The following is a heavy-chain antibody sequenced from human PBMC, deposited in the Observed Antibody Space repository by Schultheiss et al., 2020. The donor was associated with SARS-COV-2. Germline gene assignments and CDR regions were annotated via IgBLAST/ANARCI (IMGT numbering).Heavy chain of an antibody. Sequence: SETLSLTCAVYGESLRNFYWSWIRQAPGKGLEWIGEINHSGSTNYNPSLKSRVTISVDTSRNQFSLKMSSVTAADTAVYYCARMAFDSSGYYPNWFDPWGQGTLVTVSS. CDR1: GESLRNFY. CDR3: ARMAFDSSGYYPNWFDP. V-gene: IGHV4-34*01. J-gene: IGHJ5*02. D-gene: IGHD3-22*01. CDR2: INHSGST.